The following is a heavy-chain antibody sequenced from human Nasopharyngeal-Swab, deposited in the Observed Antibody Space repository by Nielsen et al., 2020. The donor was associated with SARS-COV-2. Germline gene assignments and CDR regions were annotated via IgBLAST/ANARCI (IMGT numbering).Heavy chain of an antibody. CDR1: GRTFSSYA. CDR2: IIPILGIA. V-gene: IGHV1-69*10. CDR3: ARADGDAGYGMDV. J-gene: IGHJ6*02. D-gene: IGHD4-17*01. Sequence: SVKVSCKASGRTFSSYAISCVRQAPGQGLEWMGGIIPILGIANYAQKFQGRVTITADKSTSTAYMELSSLRSEDTAVYYCARADGDAGYGMDVWGQGTTVTVSS.